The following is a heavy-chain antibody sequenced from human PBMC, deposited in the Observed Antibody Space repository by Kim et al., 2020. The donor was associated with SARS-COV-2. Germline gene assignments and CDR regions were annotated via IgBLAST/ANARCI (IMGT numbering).Heavy chain of an antibody. CDR2: ISSYNGNT. Sequence: ASVKVSCKASGYTFTSYGISWVRQAPGQGLEWMGWISSYNGNTNYSQKLQGRVTMTTDTSTSTAYMELRSLRSDDTAVYYCARDYVDYYVSGSVFVPQTQRYYYYYGMDVWGQGTTVTVSS. D-gene: IGHD3-10*01. CDR3: ARDYVDYYVSGSVFVPQTQRYYYYYGMDV. CDR1: GYTFTSYG. V-gene: IGHV1-18*01. J-gene: IGHJ6*02.